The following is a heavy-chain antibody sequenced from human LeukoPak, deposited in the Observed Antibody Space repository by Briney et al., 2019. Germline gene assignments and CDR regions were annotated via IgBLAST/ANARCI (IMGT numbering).Heavy chain of an antibody. CDR3: ARGGLGGGTDAFDI. D-gene: IGHD4-23*01. V-gene: IGHV1-2*04. CDR1: GYTFTSYY. CDR2: INPNSGGT. Sequence: ASVKVSCKASGYTFTSYYMHWVRQAPGQGLEWMGWINPNSGGTNYAQKFQGWVTMTRDTSISTAYMELSRLRSDDTAVYYCARGGLGGGTDAFDIWGQGTMVTVSS. J-gene: IGHJ3*02.